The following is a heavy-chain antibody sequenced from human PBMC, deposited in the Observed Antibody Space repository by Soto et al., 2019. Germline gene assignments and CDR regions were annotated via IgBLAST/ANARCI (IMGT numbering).Heavy chain of an antibody. Sequence: ASVKVSCKASGYTFTSYGISWVRQAPGQGLEWMGWISAYNGNTNYAQKLQGRVTMTTDTSTSTAYMELRSLRSDDTAVYYCAIDEGYTIPFGWFDPWGQGTLVTVSS. J-gene: IGHJ5*02. CDR3: AIDEGYTIPFGWFDP. CDR1: GYTFTSYG. V-gene: IGHV1-18*01. D-gene: IGHD1-1*01. CDR2: ISAYNGNT.